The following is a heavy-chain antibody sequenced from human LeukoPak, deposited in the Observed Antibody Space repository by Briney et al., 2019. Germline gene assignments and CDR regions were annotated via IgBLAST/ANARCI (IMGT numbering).Heavy chain of an antibody. J-gene: IGHJ6*03. CDR3: AREERAQGYCSGGSCYSDYYYYYMDV. CDR1: GYTFTSYA. V-gene: IGHV1-8*02. Sequence: GASVKVSCKASGYTFTSYAMNWVRQATGQGLEWMGWMNPNSGNTGYAQKFQGRVTMTRNTSISTAYMELSSLRSEDTAVYYCAREERAQGYCSGGSCYSDYYYYYMDVWGKGTTVTISS. CDR2: MNPNSGNT. D-gene: IGHD2-15*01.